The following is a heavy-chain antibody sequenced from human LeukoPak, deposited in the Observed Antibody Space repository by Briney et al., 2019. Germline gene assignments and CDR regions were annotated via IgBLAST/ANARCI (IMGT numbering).Heavy chain of an antibody. V-gene: IGHV3-21*01. Sequence: GGYLRLSCAASGFTFSSYSMNWVRQAPGKGLEWVSSISSSSYIYYADSVKGRFTISRDNAKNSLYLQMNSLRAEDTAVYYCARDSRYVVAPPFDYWGQGTLVTVSS. CDR2: ISSSSYI. J-gene: IGHJ4*02. CDR3: ARDSRYVVAPPFDY. D-gene: IGHD2-15*01. CDR1: GFTFSSYS.